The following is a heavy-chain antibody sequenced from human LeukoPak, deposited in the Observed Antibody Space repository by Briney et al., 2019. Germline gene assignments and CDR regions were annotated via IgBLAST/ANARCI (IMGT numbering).Heavy chain of an antibody. CDR2: INHSGST. J-gene: IGHJ6*03. Sequence: SETLSLTCAVYGGSFSGYYWSWIRQPPGKGLEWIGEINHSGSTNYNPSLKSRVTISVDTSKNQFSLKLSSVTAADTAVYSCARHRANYYYYYMDVWGKGTTVTVSS. D-gene: IGHD2-2*01. CDR3: ARHRANYYYYYMDV. V-gene: IGHV4-34*01. CDR1: GGSFSGYY.